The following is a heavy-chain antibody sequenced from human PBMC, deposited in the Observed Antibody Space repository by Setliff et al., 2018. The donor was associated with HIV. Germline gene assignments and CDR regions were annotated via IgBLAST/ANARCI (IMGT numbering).Heavy chain of an antibody. CDR2: SRNRANSYST. V-gene: IGHV3-72*01. D-gene: IGHD1-26*01. J-gene: IGHJ4*02. CDR3: ARGGVGARASFDY. CDR1: GFTLSDHY. Sequence: GGSLRLSCAASGFTLSDHYMDWVRQAPGKGLEWVGRSRNRANSYSTEYAASVKGRFSISRDDSKSSLYLQMNSLKMEDTAVYYCARGGVGARASFDYWGQGTLVTVSS.